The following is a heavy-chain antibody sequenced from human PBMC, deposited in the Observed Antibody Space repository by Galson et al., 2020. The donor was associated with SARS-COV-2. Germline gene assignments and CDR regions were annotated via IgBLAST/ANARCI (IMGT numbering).Heavy chain of an antibody. CDR2: IYYSGST. CDR3: ARQGRRSRDAFDI. J-gene: IGHJ3*02. CDR1: GGSISSSSYY. V-gene: IGHV4-39*01. Sequence: ETSETLSLTCTVSGGSISSSSYYWGWIRQPPGKGLEWIGSIYYSGSTYYNPSLKSRVTISVDTSKNQFSLKLSSVTAADTAVYYCARQGRRSRDAFDIWGQGTMVTVSS. D-gene: IGHD3-10*01.